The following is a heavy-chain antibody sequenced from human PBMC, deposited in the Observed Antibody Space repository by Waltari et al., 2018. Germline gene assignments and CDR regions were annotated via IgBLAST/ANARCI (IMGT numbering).Heavy chain of an antibody. D-gene: IGHD6-19*01. CDR2: IKKDGTET. J-gene: IGHJ4*02. CDR1: GFTLSNSW. Sequence: EAQQVESGGDLVQPGGSLRLSCVVSGFTLSNSWMSWVRQAPGKGLGGVANIKKDGTETYYVDSVRGRFTISKDDAKNSVYLQMNSLKVEDTAVYYCIRDYGSPYWGQGTLVTVSS. CDR3: IRDYGSPY. V-gene: IGHV3-7*03.